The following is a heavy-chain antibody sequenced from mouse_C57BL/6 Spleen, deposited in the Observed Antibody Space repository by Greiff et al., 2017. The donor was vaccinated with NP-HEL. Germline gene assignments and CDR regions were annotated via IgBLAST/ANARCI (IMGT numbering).Heavy chain of an antibody. J-gene: IGHJ2*01. CDR2: ISSGGDYI. Sequence: EVQVVESGEGLVKPGGSLKLSCAASGFTFSSYAMSWVRQTPEKRLEWVAYISSGGDYIYYADTVKGRFTISRDNARNTLYLQMSSLKSEDTAMYYCTRVPIYYGNYFDYWGQGTTLTVSS. CDR1: GFTFSSYA. CDR3: TRVPIYYGNYFDY. V-gene: IGHV5-9-1*02. D-gene: IGHD2-1*01.